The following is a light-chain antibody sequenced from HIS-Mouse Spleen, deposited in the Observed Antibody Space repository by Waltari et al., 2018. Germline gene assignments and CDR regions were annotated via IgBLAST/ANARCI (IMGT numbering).Light chain of an antibody. V-gene: IGLV3-10*01. J-gene: IGLJ2*01. CDR2: EDS. CDR3: YSTDSSGNHRV. CDR1: ALPKKY. Sequence: SYELTQPPSVSVSPGQKARITCSGDALPKKYAYWYQQKSGQAPVLVIYEDSKRPSGVPVRCSCASSGTMATLTISGAQVEDEADYYCYSTDSSGNHRVFGGGTKLTVL.